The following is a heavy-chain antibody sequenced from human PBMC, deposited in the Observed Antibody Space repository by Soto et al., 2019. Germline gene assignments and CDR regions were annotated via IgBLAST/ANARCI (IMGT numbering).Heavy chain of an antibody. CDR3: ARATSPLATLDY. D-gene: IGHD5-12*01. J-gene: IGHJ4*02. Sequence: QVQLVQSGAEVKKPGSSVKVSCKASGGTFSSDTINWVRQAPGQGLEWMGRIIPIVDIVNSAQKFQGRVTLTADKSTSTAYMDLSSLRSEDTAVDYCARATSPLATLDYWGQGTLVTVSS. CDR1: GGTFSSDT. V-gene: IGHV1-69*02. CDR2: IIPIVDIV.